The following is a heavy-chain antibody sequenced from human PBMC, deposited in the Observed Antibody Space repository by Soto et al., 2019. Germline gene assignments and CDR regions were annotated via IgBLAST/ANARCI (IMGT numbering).Heavy chain of an antibody. J-gene: IGHJ4*01. CDR3: ASSLLVGYGLGGEGD. CDR1: GYTFTSYG. Sequence: QVQLVQSGAEVKKPGASVKVSCKASGYTFTSYGISWVRQAPGQGLEWLGWISAYNGNTKYAQKLQGRVTMTTATSASTVYMELRSLRSDDTAVYYCASSLLVGYGLGGEGDWGHGTLVNVSS. D-gene: IGHD5-18*01. CDR2: ISAYNGNT. V-gene: IGHV1-18*01.